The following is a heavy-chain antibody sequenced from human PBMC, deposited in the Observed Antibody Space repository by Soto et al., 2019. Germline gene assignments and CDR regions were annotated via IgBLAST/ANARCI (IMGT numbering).Heavy chain of an antibody. V-gene: IGHV1-3*01. CDR2: LHAGNGDT. Sequence: QVQLVQSGAEVKKPGASVKVSCKASGYTFTTYAMHWVRQAPGQRLEWLGWLHAGNGDTKFSQKFQGRVTITWDTXESTAYMALSSLRSEDTAVYYCARVYDLTSGWLLGYWGQGTLVTVSS. J-gene: IGHJ4*02. D-gene: IGHD2-2*01. CDR3: ARVYDLTSGWLLGY. CDR1: GYTFTTYA.